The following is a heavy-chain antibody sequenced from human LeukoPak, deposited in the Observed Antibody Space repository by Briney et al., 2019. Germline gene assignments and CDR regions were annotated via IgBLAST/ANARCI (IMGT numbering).Heavy chain of an antibody. V-gene: IGHV3-23*01. D-gene: IGHD3-9*01. CDR1: GFTFSSYA. Sequence: GGSLRLSCAASGFTFSSYAMSWVRQAPGKGLEWVSAISGSGGSTYYADSVKGRFTISRGNSKNTLYLQMNSLRAEDTAVYYCAKDAVLRYFDWLPLDYWGQGTLVTVSS. CDR2: ISGSGGST. J-gene: IGHJ4*02. CDR3: AKDAVLRYFDWLPLDY.